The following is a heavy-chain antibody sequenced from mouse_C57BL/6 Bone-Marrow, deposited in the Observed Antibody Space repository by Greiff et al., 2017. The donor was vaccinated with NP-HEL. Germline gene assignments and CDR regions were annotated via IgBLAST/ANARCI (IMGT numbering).Heavy chain of an antibody. J-gene: IGHJ3*01. Sequence: EVQLVESGGGLVQPGGSLKLSCAASGFTFSDYYMYLVRQTPEKRLEWVAYISNGGGSTYYPDTVKGRFTISRDNAKNTLYLQMSRLKSEDTAMYYCARRGDYDGFAYWGQGTLVTVSA. CDR3: ARRGDYDGFAY. CDR1: GFTFSDYY. V-gene: IGHV5-12*01. D-gene: IGHD2-4*01. CDR2: ISNGGGST.